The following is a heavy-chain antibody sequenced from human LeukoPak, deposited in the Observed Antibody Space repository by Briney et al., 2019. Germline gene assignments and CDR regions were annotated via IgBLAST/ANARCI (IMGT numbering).Heavy chain of an antibody. D-gene: IGHD5-12*01. Sequence: WASVKVSCTASGYTFTDYYMHWVRQAPGQGLEWLGWINPNSGGTNSAQKFQGRVTMTRGTSISTAYMNLSKLRSDDTAVYYCARVIETEYSGYDPSYYFDYWGQGTLVAVSS. V-gene: IGHV1-2*02. CDR3: ARVIETEYSGYDPSYYFDY. CDR2: INPNSGGT. CDR1: GYTFTDYY. J-gene: IGHJ4*02.